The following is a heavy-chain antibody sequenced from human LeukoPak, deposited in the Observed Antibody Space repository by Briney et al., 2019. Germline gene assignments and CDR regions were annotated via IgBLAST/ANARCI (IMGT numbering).Heavy chain of an antibody. V-gene: IGHV3-30*18. Sequence: PGGSLRLSCAASGFTLSSNWMSWVRQAPGKGLEWVAVISYVGSNKYYADSVKGRFTISRDNSKNTLYLQMNSLRAEDTAVYYCAKDRPLSPIRGQGTMVTVSS. D-gene: IGHD6-6*01. J-gene: IGHJ3*02. CDR1: GFTLSSNW. CDR3: AKDRPLSPI. CDR2: ISYVGSNK.